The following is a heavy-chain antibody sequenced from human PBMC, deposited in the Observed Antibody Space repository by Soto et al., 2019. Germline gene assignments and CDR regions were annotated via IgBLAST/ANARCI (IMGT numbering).Heavy chain of an antibody. Sequence: QVQLQESGPGLVKPSQTLSLTCTVSGGSISSGDYYWSWIRQPPGKVLEWIGYIYYSGSTYYNPSLKSRVSISVDTSKNQFSLKVSAVTAADTAVYDCDRVSIPRTAPDSYFDLWGRGTLVTVS. CDR1: GGSISSGDYY. CDR3: DRVSIPRTAPDSYFDL. CDR2: IYYSGST. J-gene: IGHJ2*01. D-gene: IGHD2-21*01. V-gene: IGHV4-30-4*01.